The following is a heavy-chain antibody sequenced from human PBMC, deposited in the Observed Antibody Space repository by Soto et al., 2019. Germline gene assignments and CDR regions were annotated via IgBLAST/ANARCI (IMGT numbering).Heavy chain of an antibody. CDR3: ARDSSITIFGETYYYGMDV. CDR2: IKQDGSEK. Sequence: PGGSLRLSCAASGFTFSSYWMSWVRQAPGKGLEWVANIKQDGSEKYYVDSVKGRFTISRDNAKNSLYLQMNSLRAEDTAVYYCARDSSITIFGETYYYGMDVWGQGTTVTVSS. CDR1: GFTFSSYW. V-gene: IGHV3-7*03. J-gene: IGHJ6*02. D-gene: IGHD3-3*01.